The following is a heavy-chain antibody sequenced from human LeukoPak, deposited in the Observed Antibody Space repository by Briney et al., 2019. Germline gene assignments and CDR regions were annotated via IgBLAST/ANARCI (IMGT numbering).Heavy chain of an antibody. V-gene: IGHV4-59*01. J-gene: IGHJ3*02. D-gene: IGHD6-6*01. Sequence: SETLSLTCTVSGGSISSYYWSWIRQPPGKGLEWIGYIYYSGSTNYNPSLKSRVTISVDTSKNQFSLKLGSVTAADTAVYYCERGIAARRNDAFDIWGQGTMVTVSS. CDR2: IYYSGST. CDR3: ERGIAARRNDAFDI. CDR1: GGSISSYY.